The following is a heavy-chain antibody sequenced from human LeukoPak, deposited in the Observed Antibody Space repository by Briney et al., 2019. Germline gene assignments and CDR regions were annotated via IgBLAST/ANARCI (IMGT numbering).Heavy chain of an antibody. J-gene: IGHJ2*01. Sequence: GGSLRLSCAASGFTFSDYAMHWVRQAPGKGLEWVAVIWYDGSNKYYADSVKGRFTISRDNSKNTLYLQMNSLRAEDTAIYYCAKDRTVGASYWYFDLWGRGTLVTVSS. V-gene: IGHV3-30*02. D-gene: IGHD1-26*01. CDR1: GFTFSDYA. CDR2: IWYDGSNK. CDR3: AKDRTVGASYWYFDL.